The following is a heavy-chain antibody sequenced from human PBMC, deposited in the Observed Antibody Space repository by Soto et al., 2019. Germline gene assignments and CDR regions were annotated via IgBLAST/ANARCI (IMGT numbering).Heavy chain of an antibody. CDR2: IIPIFGTT. CDR1: GGTFSTYI. V-gene: IGHV1-69*01. J-gene: IGHJ4*02. CDR3: TVRSMGDVDS. D-gene: IGHD1-26*01. Sequence: QVHLVQSGAEVKKPGSSVKVSCTASGGTFSTYIISWVRQGPGQGLEWMGGIIPIFGTTTYAQKFQGRVTITADESSGTAYMDLSSLRSGDTALYYCTVRSMGDVDSWGQGTLVAVSS.